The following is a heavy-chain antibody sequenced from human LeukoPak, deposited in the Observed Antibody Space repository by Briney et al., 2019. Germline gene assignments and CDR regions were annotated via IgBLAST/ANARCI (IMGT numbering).Heavy chain of an antibody. CDR2: MNSDGRST. V-gene: IGHV3-74*01. CDR1: GFAFGDNW. J-gene: IGHJ5*02. Sequence: GGSLRLSCAASGFAFGDNWMHWVRQAPGKGLVWVSRMNSDGRSTYYADSVKGRFTISRDNAKNTLYLQMSSLKTEDTAVYYCTTEVATISYPFDPWGQGTLVTVSS. CDR3: TTEVATISYPFDP. D-gene: IGHD5-12*01.